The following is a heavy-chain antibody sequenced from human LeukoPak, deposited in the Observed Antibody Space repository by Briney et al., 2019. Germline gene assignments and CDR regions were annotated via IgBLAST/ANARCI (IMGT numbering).Heavy chain of an antibody. CDR3: ARAKIVVVTAAPVVY. Sequence: ASVKVSCKASGYTFTGYYMHWVRQAPGQGLEWMGRINPNSGGTNYAQKFQGRVTMTRDTSISTAYMELSRLRSDDTAVYYCARAKIVVVTAAPVVYWGQGTLVTVSS. CDR1: GYTFTGYY. V-gene: IGHV1-2*06. CDR2: INPNSGGT. D-gene: IGHD2-21*02. J-gene: IGHJ4*02.